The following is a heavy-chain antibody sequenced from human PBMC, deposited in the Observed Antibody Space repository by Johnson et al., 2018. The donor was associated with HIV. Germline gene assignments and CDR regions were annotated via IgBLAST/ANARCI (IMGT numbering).Heavy chain of an antibody. CDR1: GFTFSSYG. CDR2: IWYDGINK. Sequence: QVQLVESGGGVVQPGGSLRLSCAASGFTFSSYGMHWVRQAPGKGLEWVANIWYDGINKYYADSVQGRFTISRNNSKNTLFLHMISLRAEDTAVYYCARALLDCSSGNCYSHDAFDIWGQGTMVTVSS. CDR3: ARALLDCSSGNCYSHDAFDI. V-gene: IGHV3-30*02. J-gene: IGHJ3*02. D-gene: IGHD2-15*01.